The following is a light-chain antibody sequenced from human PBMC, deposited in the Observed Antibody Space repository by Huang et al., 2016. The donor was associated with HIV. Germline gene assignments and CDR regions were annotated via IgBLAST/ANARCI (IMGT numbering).Light chain of an antibody. Sequence: EIVMTQSPATLSVSPGERATLSCRASQSVSSKVAWYQQKPGQAPRLLISAASTRATGSPARFSCCGSGTDFTLTISSLQSEDFAVYYCQQYNNWPRTFGQGTKVEIK. V-gene: IGKV3-15*01. CDR2: AAS. J-gene: IGKJ1*01. CDR3: QQYNNWPRT. CDR1: QSVSSK.